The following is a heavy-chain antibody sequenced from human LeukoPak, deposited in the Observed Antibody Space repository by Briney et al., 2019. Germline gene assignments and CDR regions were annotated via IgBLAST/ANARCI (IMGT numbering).Heavy chain of an antibody. Sequence: SETLSLTCAVSGDSITNYYWSWIRQPPGKGLEWIGYIYYSGSTNYNPSLKSRVTISVDTSKNQFSLKLSSVTAADTAVYYCARAKLGCSSTSCYYAAFDIWGQGTMVTVSS. V-gene: IGHV4-59*01. D-gene: IGHD2-2*01. J-gene: IGHJ3*02. CDR1: GDSITNYY. CDR3: ARAKLGCSSTSCYYAAFDI. CDR2: IYYSGST.